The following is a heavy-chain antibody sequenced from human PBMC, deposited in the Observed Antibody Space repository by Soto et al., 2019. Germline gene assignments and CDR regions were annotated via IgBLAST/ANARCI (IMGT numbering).Heavy chain of an antibody. D-gene: IGHD5-12*01. CDR3: ARVHSGYLKLDYMDV. V-gene: IGHV4-59*01. J-gene: IGHJ6*03. CDR2: IYYSGST. Sequence: SETLSLTCTVSGGSISSYYWSWIRQPPGKGLEWIGYIYYSGSTNYNPSLKSRVTISVDTSKNQFSLKLSSVTAADTAVYYCARVHSGYLKLDYMDVWGKGTTVTVSS. CDR1: GGSISSYY.